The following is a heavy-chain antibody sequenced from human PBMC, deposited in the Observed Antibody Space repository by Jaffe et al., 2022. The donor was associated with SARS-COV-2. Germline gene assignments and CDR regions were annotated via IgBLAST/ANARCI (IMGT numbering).Heavy chain of an antibody. Sequence: QVTLKESGPVLVKPTETLTLTCTISGFSLSNGRMGVSWIRQPPGKALEWLGNIFSNDEKSYSTSLNNRVTMSKDTFKSQVVLTMTNMDPVDTATYYCARIERTYDFWSGYYKVDYNGMDVWGQGTTVTVSS. D-gene: IGHD3-3*01. J-gene: IGHJ6*02. CDR2: IFSNDEK. CDR3: ARIERTYDFWSGYYKVDYNGMDV. CDR1: GFSLSNGRMG. V-gene: IGHV2-26*03.